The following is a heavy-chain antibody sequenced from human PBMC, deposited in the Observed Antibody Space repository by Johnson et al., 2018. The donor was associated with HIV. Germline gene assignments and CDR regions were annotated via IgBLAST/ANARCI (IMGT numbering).Heavy chain of an antibody. CDR1: GFTFDDYG. V-gene: IGHV3-30*18. J-gene: IGHJ3*02. CDR2: ISYDGSNE. D-gene: IGHD3-22*01. Sequence: QVQLVESGGGVVRPGESLRLSCAASGFTFDDYGMSWVRQAPGKGLEWVALISYDGSNEYYGDSVKGRFSISRDNSKKKLYLQMNSLRPEDTAVYYCAKDRAEVVVVHDALDMWGQGTMVTVSS. CDR3: AKDRAEVVVVHDALDM.